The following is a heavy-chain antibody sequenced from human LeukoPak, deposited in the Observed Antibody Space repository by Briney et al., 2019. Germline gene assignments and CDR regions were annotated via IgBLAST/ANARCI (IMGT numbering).Heavy chain of an antibody. Sequence: PGGSLRLSCAASGFTVSSKYMNWVRQAPGKGLEWASVIYTGGYTYYADSVKGRFTISRDNSKNTLHLQMNSLRAEDAAVYYCAGATYDFLTGYAPLEYWGQGTLVTVSS. CDR2: IYTGGYT. D-gene: IGHD3-9*01. CDR3: AGATYDFLTGYAPLEY. CDR1: GFTVSSKY. V-gene: IGHV3-66*01. J-gene: IGHJ4*02.